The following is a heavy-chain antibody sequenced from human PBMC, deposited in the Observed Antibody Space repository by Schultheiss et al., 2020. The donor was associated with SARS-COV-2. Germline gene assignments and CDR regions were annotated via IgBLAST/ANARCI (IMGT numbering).Heavy chain of an antibody. CDR2: ISGSGGST. D-gene: IGHD3-16*01. J-gene: IGHJ4*02. V-gene: IGHV3-23*01. CDR3: ARDGTFGGVTALDS. CDR1: GFTVSSNE. Sequence: GGSLRLSCAASGFTVSSNEMSWVRQAPGKGLEWFSAISGSGGSTYYADPVKGRFTISRDNAKNTLYLQLNGLRADDTAVYYCARDGTFGGVTALDSWGQGTLVTVSS.